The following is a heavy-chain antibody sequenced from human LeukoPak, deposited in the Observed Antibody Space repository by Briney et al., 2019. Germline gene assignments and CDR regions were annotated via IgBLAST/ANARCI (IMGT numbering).Heavy chain of an antibody. V-gene: IGHV1-69*13. CDR1: GGTFISYA. CDR3: ARFTYYYDSRGYYYDY. Sequence: SVKVSCKASGGTFISYAISWVRQAPGQGLEWMGGIIPIFGTANYAQKFQGRVTITADESTSTAYMELSSLRSEDTAVYYCARFTYYYDSRGYYYDYWGQGTLVTVSS. J-gene: IGHJ4*02. CDR2: IIPIFGTA. D-gene: IGHD3-22*01.